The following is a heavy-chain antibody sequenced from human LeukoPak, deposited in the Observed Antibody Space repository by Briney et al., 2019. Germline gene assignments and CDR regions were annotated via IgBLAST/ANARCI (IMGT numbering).Heavy chain of an antibody. D-gene: IGHD6-19*01. CDR1: GGSISSYY. V-gene: IGHV4-59*08. J-gene: IGHJ6*02. CDR3: ARHGSSGFHYYYGMDV. Sequence: SETLSLTCTVSGGSISSYYWSWIRQPPGKGLEWIGYIYYSGSTNYNPSLKSRVTISVDTSKNQFSLKLSSVTAADTAVYYCARHGSSGFHYYYGMDVWGQGTTVTVSS. CDR2: IYYSGST.